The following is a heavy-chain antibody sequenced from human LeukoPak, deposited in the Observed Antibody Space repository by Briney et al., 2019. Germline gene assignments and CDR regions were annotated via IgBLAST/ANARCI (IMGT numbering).Heavy chain of an antibody. CDR2: INAGNGNT. CDR3: AREIDRDDYNRFFDY. J-gene: IGHJ4*02. D-gene: IGHD5-24*01. V-gene: IGHV1-3*01. CDR1: GYTFTGYY. Sequence: ASVKVSCKASGYTFTGYYMHWVRQAPGQGLEWMGWINAGNGNTKFSQKFQGRVTITRDTSASTAYMEMSSLRSEDTALYYCAREIDRDDYNRFFDYWGQGTLVTVSS.